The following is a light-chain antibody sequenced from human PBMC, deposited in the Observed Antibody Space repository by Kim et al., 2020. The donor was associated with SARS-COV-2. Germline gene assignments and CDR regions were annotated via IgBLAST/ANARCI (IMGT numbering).Light chain of an antibody. CDR1: SLRSYY. CDR2: GKN. V-gene: IGLV3-19*01. J-gene: IGLJ1*01. Sequence: SSELTQDPAVSVALGQTVRITCQGDSLRSYYASWYQQKPGQAPVLVIYGKNNRPSGIPDRFSGSSSGNTASLTITGAQAEDEADSYCNSRDSSGNPHYVF. CDR3: NSRDSSGNPHYV.